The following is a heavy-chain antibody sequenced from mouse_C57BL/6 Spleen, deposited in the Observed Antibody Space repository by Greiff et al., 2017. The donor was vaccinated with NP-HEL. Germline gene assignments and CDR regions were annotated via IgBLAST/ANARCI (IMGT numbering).Heavy chain of an antibody. CDR1: GFTFNTYA. CDR2: IRSKSSNYAT. Sequence: EVQLQESGGGLVQPKGSLKLSCAASGFTFNTYAMHWVRQAPGKGLEWVARIRSKSSNYATYYADSVKDRFTISRDDSQSMLYLQMNNLKTEDTAMYYCVRGGIYYYGSSYESFAYWGQGTLVTVSA. D-gene: IGHD1-1*01. CDR3: VRGGIYYYGSSYESFAY. J-gene: IGHJ3*01. V-gene: IGHV10-3*01.